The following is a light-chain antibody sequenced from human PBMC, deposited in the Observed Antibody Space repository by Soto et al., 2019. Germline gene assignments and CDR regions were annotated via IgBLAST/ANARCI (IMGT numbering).Light chain of an antibody. CDR3: HQRQSWPRT. V-gene: IGKV3-11*01. J-gene: IGKJ1*01. CDR1: EKFRTF. CDR2: GAS. Sequence: EVVLTQAPATRALSPGERATLSCRASEKFRTFVDWYQQKPGQAPRLLIYGASNRATGIPARFSGSGSGTDFTLTISNLEPADFAVYYCHQRQSWPRTFGQGTKVDI.